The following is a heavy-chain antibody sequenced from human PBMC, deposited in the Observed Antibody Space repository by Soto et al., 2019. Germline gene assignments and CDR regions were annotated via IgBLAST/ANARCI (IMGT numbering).Heavy chain of an antibody. CDR1: GGSISSYY. J-gene: IGHJ5*02. CDR3: VRTARQGAVAPHWFDR. D-gene: IGHD2-21*02. V-gene: IGHV4-59*08. Sequence: PSETLSLTCIVSGGSISSYYWSWIRQPPGKGLEWIGNIYYSGSTNYNPSLKGRVTISVDTSKNQFSLKLTSVTAAETAVYYCVRTARQGAVAPHWFDRWGQGTQVTVSS. CDR2: IYYSGST.